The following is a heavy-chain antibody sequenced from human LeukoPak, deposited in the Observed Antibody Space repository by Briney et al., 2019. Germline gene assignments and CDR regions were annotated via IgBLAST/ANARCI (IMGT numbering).Heavy chain of an antibody. Sequence: PSETLSLTCTVSGGSISSYYWGWIRQPPGKGLEWIGSIYYSGSAYYNPSLKSRVTISVDTSQNQFSLKLRSVTAADTAVYYCARLSAVDLITFGGLGLPGYFDYWGQGTLVTVSS. CDR3: ARLSAVDLITFGGLGLPGYFDY. J-gene: IGHJ4*02. D-gene: IGHD3-16*01. CDR1: GGSISSYY. V-gene: IGHV4-39*01. CDR2: IYYSGSA.